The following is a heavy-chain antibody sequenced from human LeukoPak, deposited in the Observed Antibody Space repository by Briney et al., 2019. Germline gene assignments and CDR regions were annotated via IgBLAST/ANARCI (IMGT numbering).Heavy chain of an antibody. Sequence: PSETLSLTCTVSGGSISTSSYYWGWIRQPPGKGLEWIGTIYYSGSTYYNPSLKNRVTISVNTSKNQFSLKLSSVTAADTAVYYCARMVTWDYYMDVWGKGTTVTVSS. V-gene: IGHV4-39*07. D-gene: IGHD5-18*01. J-gene: IGHJ6*03. CDR1: GGSISTSSYY. CDR3: ARMVTWDYYMDV. CDR2: IYYSGST.